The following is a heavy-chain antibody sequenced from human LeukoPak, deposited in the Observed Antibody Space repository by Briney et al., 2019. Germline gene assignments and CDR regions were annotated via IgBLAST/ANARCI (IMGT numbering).Heavy chain of an antibody. V-gene: IGHV4-59*08. CDR2: IYYTGTT. J-gene: IGHJ4*02. D-gene: IGHD2-15*01. CDR1: GGSINNYY. Sequence: SETLSLTCTVSGGSINNYYWSWIRQPPGKGLEWIGHIYYTGTTNYNPSLKSRVTISVDTSKNEFSLNVSSVTAADTALYYCARKGGTFDYWGQGILVTVSS. CDR3: ARKGGTFDY.